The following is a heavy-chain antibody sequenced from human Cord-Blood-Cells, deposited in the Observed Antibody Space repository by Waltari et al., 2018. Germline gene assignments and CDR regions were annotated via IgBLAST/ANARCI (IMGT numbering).Heavy chain of an antibody. D-gene: IGHD2-2*02. CDR1: GGSISSSSYY. CDR3: ARLDDGYCSSTSCYTFDY. Sequence: QLQLQESGPGLVKPSETLSLTCTVSGGSISSSSYYWGWIRQPPGTGLEWIGCIYYSGSTSYNPSLKSLVTISVDTSKNQFSLKLSSVTAADTAVYHCARLDDGYCSSTSCYTFDYWGQETLVTVSS. CDR2: IYYSGST. V-gene: IGHV4-39*01. J-gene: IGHJ4*02.